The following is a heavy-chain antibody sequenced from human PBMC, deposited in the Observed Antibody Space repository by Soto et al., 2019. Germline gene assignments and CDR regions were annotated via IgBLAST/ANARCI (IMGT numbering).Heavy chain of an antibody. J-gene: IGHJ6*02. CDR2: ISAYNGNT. V-gene: IGHV1-18*01. CDR1: GYTFTSYG. Sequence: ASVKVSCKASGYTFTSYGISWVRQAPGQGLEWMGWISAYNGNTNYAQKLQGRVTMTTDTSTSTAYMELRSLRSDDTAVYYCARDRRDYYYYGMDVWGQGTTVTVSS. CDR3: ARDRRDYYYYGMDV.